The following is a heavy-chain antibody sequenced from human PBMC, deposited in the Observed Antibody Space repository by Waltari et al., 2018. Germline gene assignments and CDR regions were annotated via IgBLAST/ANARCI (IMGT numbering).Heavy chain of an antibody. D-gene: IGHD4-17*01. CDR3: AKHDYGDYNFAY. CDR1: GGSISSSSYY. V-gene: IGHV4-39*01. CDR2: IYYSWST. Sequence: QLQLQESGPGLVKPSETLSLTCTVSGGSISSSSYYWGWIRQPPGKGLEWIGSIYYSWSTYYNPSLKSRVTISVDTSKNQFSLKLSSVTAADTAVYYCAKHDYGDYNFAYWGQGTLVTVSS. J-gene: IGHJ4*02.